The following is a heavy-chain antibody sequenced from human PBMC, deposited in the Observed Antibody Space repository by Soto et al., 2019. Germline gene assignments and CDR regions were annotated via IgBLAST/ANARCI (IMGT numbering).Heavy chain of an antibody. Sequence: QVQLVQSGAAVKKPGSSVKVSCKASGGTFSNYAVTWVRQAPGHGLEWMGGIIPIFGTSNYAQKFQGRVTITADESTRTAYMELTSVRSEDTAVYYCARVSGPGTYFSPGDYWGPGTLVTVSS. V-gene: IGHV1-69*01. CDR1: GGTFSNYA. CDR3: ARVSGPGTYFSPGDY. CDR2: IIPIFGTS. J-gene: IGHJ4*02. D-gene: IGHD3-10*01.